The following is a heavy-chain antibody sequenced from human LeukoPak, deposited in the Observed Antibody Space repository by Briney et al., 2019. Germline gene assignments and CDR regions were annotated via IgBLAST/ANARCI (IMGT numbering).Heavy chain of an antibody. J-gene: IGHJ4*02. CDR2: VNWNGGST. D-gene: IGHD5-12*01. CDR3: AKGDQRGYSGYGSFDY. CDR1: GFTFDDYG. Sequence: GGSLRLSCAASGFTFDDYGMSWVRQAPGKGLEWVSGVNWNGGSTGYADSVKGRFTISRDNAKNSLYLQMNSLRAEDTAVYYCAKGDQRGYSGYGSFDYWGQGTLVTVSS. V-gene: IGHV3-20*04.